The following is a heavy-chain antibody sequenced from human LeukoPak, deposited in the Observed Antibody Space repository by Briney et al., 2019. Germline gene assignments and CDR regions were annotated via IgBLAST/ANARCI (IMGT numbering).Heavy chain of an antibody. V-gene: IGHV1-69*05. Sequence: ASVKVSCKASGGTFSSYAISWVRQAPGQGLEWMGGIIPIFGTANYAQKFQGRVTITTDESTSTAYTELSSLRSEDTAVYYCASSGSYSRYYFDYWGQGTLVTVSS. CDR1: GGTFSSYA. D-gene: IGHD1-26*01. J-gene: IGHJ4*02. CDR2: IIPIFGTA. CDR3: ASSGSYSRYYFDY.